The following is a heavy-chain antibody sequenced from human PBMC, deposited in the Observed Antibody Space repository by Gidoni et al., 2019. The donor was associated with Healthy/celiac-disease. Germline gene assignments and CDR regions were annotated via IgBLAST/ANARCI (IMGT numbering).Heavy chain of an antibody. CDR3: ASCSSGWYYFEY. V-gene: IGHV4-39*01. Sequence: QLQLHESGPGLVKPSETLSLTCTVSGGSISSSSYYWGWIRQPPGTGLEWIGSSYYSGSTYYNPCLKSRVTISVDTSKNQLSLKLSSVTAADTAVYYCASCSSGWYYFEYWGQGTLVTVSS. J-gene: IGHJ4*02. CDR2: SYYSGST. CDR1: GGSISSSSYY. D-gene: IGHD6-19*01.